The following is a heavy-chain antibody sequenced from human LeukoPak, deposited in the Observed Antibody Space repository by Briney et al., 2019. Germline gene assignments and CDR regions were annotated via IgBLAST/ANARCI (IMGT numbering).Heavy chain of an antibody. V-gene: IGHV1-2*02. CDR1: GYTFTGYY. CDR2: INPNSGGT. CDR3: ARVKPYYDFWSGYPAVGNFDY. Sequence: ASVTVSCKASGYTFTGYYMHWVRQAPGQGLEWMGWINPNSGGTNYAQKFQGRVTMTRGTSISTAYMELSRLRSDDTPVYYCARVKPYYDFWSGYPAVGNFDYWGQGTLVTVSS. J-gene: IGHJ4*02. D-gene: IGHD3-3*01.